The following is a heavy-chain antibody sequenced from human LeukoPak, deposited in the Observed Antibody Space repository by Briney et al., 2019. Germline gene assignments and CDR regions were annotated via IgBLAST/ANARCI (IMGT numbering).Heavy chain of an antibody. D-gene: IGHD1-7*01. Sequence: SETLSLTCTVSGGSISNFYWSWIRQPPGKGLEWIGYIYISGSTNYNPSLKGRVTISVDTSKNQFSLKLSSVTAADTAVYYCARCITGTTYGLPDYYYYYMDVWGKGTTVTVSS. CDR3: ARCITGTTYGLPDYYYYYMDV. CDR1: GGSISNFY. CDR2: IYISGST. J-gene: IGHJ6*03. V-gene: IGHV4-4*09.